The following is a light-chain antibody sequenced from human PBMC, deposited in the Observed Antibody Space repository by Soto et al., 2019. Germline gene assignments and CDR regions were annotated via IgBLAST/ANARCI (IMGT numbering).Light chain of an antibody. CDR2: GAS. CDR3: QQYHNWPPWT. Sequence: EIVLTQSPGTLSLSPGXEATLSCRASQSVDSNYLAWYQQKPGQAPRLLIYGASTRATGIPARFSGSGSGTEFTLTISSLQSEDFAVYYCQQYHNWPPWTFGQGTKVHIK. CDR1: QSVDSNY. J-gene: IGKJ1*01. V-gene: IGKV3-15*01.